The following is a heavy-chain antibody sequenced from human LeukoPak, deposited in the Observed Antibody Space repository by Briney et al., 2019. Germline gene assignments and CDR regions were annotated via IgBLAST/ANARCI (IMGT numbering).Heavy chain of an antibody. CDR1: GGSISSYY. Sequence: SETLSLTCTVSGGSISSYYWSWIRQPAGKGLEWIGRIYTSGSTNYNPSLKSRVTMSVDTYKNQFSLKLSSVTAADTAVYYCARDRTEITVRGSHNWFDPWGQGTLVTVSS. D-gene: IGHD4-11*01. J-gene: IGHJ5*02. CDR3: ARDRTEITVRGSHNWFDP. CDR2: IYTSGST. V-gene: IGHV4-4*07.